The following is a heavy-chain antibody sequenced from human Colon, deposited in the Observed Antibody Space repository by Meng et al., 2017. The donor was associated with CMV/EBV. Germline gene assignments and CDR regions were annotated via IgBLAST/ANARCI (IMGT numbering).Heavy chain of an antibody. V-gene: IGHV3-20*04. CDR3: ARDSEPRLGIIGNIFDI. CDR1: GFTFDDYG. J-gene: IGHJ3*02. Sequence: GESLKISCAASGFTFDDYGMSWVRQAPGKGLEWVSTINWNGKTAGHADSVQGRFTISRDNARNSLYLEMSSLRVEDTAAYYCARDSEPRLGIIGNIFDIWGQGTMVTVSS. D-gene: IGHD3-9*01. CDR2: INWNGKTA.